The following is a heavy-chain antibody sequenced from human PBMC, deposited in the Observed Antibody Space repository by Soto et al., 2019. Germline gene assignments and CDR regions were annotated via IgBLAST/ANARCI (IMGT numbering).Heavy chain of an antibody. CDR2: IRTKTNNYAT. CDR1: GFTFSGSG. J-gene: IGHJ4*02. V-gene: IGHV3-73*01. Sequence: PGGSLRLSCAASGFTFSGSGIHWVRQASAKGLEWVGRIRTKTNNYATAYAASVKGRFTISRDDSKNMAYLQMNSLKTEDTAVYYCTAMAGIDYWGQGTLVTVSS. D-gene: IGHD6-19*01. CDR3: TAMAGIDY.